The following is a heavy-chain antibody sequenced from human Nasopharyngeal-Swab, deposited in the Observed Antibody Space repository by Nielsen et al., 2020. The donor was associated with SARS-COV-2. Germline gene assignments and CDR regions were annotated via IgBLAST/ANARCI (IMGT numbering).Heavy chain of an antibody. V-gene: IGHV3-13*01. Sequence: GESLKISCAASGFTFSSYDMHWVRQATGKGPEWVSAIGTAGDTYYPGSVKGRFTISRENAKNSLYLQMNSLRAGDTAVYYCARMAVTGTLGYYYYYGMDVWGQGTTVTVSS. CDR2: IGTAGDT. CDR3: ARMAVTGTLGYYYYYGMDV. CDR1: GFTFSSYD. D-gene: IGHD6-19*01. J-gene: IGHJ6*02.